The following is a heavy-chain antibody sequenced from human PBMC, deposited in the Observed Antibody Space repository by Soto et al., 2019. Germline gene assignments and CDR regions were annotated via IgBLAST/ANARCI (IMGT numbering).Heavy chain of an antibody. CDR1: GFTFSSYW. CDR2: INSDGSST. Sequence: GGALRLSCAASGFTFSSYWMHWVRQAPGRGLVWVSRINSDGSSTSYADSVKGRFTISRDNAKNTLYLQMNSLRAEDTAVYYCARYGRYCSSTSCYVGYYYYGMDVWGQGTTVTVSS. CDR3: ARYGRYCSSTSCYVGYYYYGMDV. D-gene: IGHD2-2*01. V-gene: IGHV3-74*01. J-gene: IGHJ6*02.